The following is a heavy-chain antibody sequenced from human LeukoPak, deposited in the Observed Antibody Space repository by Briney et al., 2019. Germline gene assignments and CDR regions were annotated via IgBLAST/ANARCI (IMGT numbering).Heavy chain of an antibody. Sequence: SGPTLVNPTQTLTLTCTFSGFSLSTSGVGVGWIRQPPGKALEWLALIYWNDDKRYSPSLKSRLTITKDTSKNQVVLTMTNMDPXXXXXXXXXXXXXXWIQLWLPDYWGQGTLVTVSS. J-gene: IGHJ4*02. CDR1: GFSLSTSGVG. CDR3: XXXXXXWIQLWLPDY. CDR2: IYWNDDK. D-gene: IGHD5-18*01. V-gene: IGHV2-5*01.